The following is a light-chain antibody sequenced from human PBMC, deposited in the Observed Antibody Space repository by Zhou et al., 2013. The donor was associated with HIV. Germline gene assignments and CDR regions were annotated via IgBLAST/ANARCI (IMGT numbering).Light chain of an antibody. J-gene: IGKJ2*01. CDR2: GAS. V-gene: IGKV1-NL1*01. CDR1: RGISRS. Sequence: DIQMTQSPPSLSASVGDRVTITCRASRGISRSLAWYQQKSGKAPKLLIYGASRLQSGVPSRFSGSGSETDYTFTITSLQPEDFATYYCQQYYGFARYTFGQGTKLEIK. CDR3: QQYYGFARYT.